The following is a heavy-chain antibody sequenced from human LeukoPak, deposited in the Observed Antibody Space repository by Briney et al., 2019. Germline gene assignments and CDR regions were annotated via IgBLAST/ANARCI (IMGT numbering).Heavy chain of an antibody. D-gene: IGHD6-13*01. CDR1: GYTFTSYD. CDR3: ARGKFGYSSSWYGGEVDY. V-gene: IGHV1-8*01. J-gene: IGHJ4*02. CDR2: MNPNSGNT. Sequence: ASVKVSCKASGYTFTSYDINWVRQATGRGLEWMGWMNPNSGNTGYAQKFQGRVTMTRNTSISTAYMELSSLRSEDTAVYYCARGKFGYSSSWYGGEVDYWGQGTLVTVSS.